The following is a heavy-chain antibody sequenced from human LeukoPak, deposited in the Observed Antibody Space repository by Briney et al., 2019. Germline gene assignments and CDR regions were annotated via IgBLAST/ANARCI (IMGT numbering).Heavy chain of an antibody. Sequence: GASVKVSCKASGYTFTSYAMHWVRQAPGQRLEWMGWINAGNGNTKYSQKFQSRVTITRDTSASTAYMELSSLRSEDTAVYYCARDTAVALLYYFDYWGQGTLVTVSS. V-gene: IGHV1-3*01. CDR3: ARDTAVALLYYFDY. CDR1: GYTFTSYA. CDR2: INAGNGNT. D-gene: IGHD6-19*01. J-gene: IGHJ4*02.